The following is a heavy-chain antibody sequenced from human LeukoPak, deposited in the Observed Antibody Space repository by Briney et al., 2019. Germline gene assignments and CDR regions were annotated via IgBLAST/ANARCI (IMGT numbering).Heavy chain of an antibody. Sequence: SETLSLTCTVSGGSISSGGYYWSWIRQHPGKGLEWIGYIYYSGSTYYNPSLKSRVTISVDTSKNQFSLKLSSVTAADTAVYYCARHVVSGEQLVPVYYYGMDVWGQGTTVTVSS. J-gene: IGHJ6*02. V-gene: IGHV4-39*01. D-gene: IGHD6-6*01. CDR2: IYYSGST. CDR3: ARHVVSGEQLVPVYYYGMDV. CDR1: GGSISSGGYY.